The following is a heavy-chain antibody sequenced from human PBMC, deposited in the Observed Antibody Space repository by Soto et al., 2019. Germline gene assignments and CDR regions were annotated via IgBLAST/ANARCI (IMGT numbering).Heavy chain of an antibody. V-gene: IGHV1-18*01. CDR1: GYTFTSHG. Sequence: ASVKVSCKASGYTFTSHGISWVRQAPGQGLEWMGWISAYNGNTNYAQKLQGRVTMTTDTSTSTAYMELRSLRSDDTAVYYCARDSGVHSTLLNYYYYGMDVWGQGTTVTVSS. D-gene: IGHD3-10*01. CDR3: ARDSGVHSTLLNYYYYGMDV. J-gene: IGHJ6*02. CDR2: ISAYNGNT.